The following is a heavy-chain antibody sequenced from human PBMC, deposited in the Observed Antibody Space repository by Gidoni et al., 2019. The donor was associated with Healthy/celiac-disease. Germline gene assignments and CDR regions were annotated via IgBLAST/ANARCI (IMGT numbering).Heavy chain of an antibody. CDR2: IYTSGST. CDR3: ARSIAVAGQGYYGMDV. D-gene: IGHD6-19*01. J-gene: IGHJ6*02. V-gene: IGHV4-4*07. Sequence: QVQLQESGPGLVKPSETLSLTCTVSGGSISSYYWSWIRQPAGKGLEWIGRIYTSGSTNYNPSLKSRVTMSVDTSKNQFSLKLSSVTAADTAVYYCARSIAVAGQGYYGMDVWGQGTTVTVSS. CDR1: GGSISSYY.